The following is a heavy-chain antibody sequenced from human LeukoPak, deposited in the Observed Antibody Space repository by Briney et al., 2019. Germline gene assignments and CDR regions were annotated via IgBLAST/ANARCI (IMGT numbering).Heavy chain of an antibody. D-gene: IGHD2-2*01. CDR2: ISNSGFTT. CDR3: AIGEDIVVVPAAMRRTRDYYYYGMDV. Sequence: GGSLRLSCVASGFTLSDYYVSWIRQAPGKGLEWVAFISNSGFTTYYADSVKGRFTVSRDNAKDSVSLQMNSLRSDDTAVYYCAIGEDIVVVPAAMRRTRDYYYYGMDVWGQGTTVTVSS. J-gene: IGHJ6*02. CDR1: GFTLSDYY. V-gene: IGHV3-11*01.